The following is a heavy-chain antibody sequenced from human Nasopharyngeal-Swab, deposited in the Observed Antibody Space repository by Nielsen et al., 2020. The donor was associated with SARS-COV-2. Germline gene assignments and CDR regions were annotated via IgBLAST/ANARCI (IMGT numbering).Heavy chain of an antibody. CDR1: GFTFSSYW. D-gene: IGHD2-21*01. CDR3: ARDVAGADSA. CDR2: ISGSGGST. J-gene: IGHJ5*02. Sequence: GESLKISCAASGFTFSSYWMHWVRQAPGKGLEWVSAISGSGGSTYYADSVKGRFTISRDNSKNTLYLQMNNLRAEDTALYYCARDVAGADSAWGQGTLVTVSS. V-gene: IGHV3-23*01.